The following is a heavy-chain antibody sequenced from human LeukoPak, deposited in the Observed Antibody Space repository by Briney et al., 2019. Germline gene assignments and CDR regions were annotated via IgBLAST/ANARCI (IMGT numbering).Heavy chain of an antibody. J-gene: IGHJ1*01. CDR3: ARARELSGGYFQH. V-gene: IGHV3-66*01. Sequence: GGSLRLSCAASGFTVSSNYMSWVRQAPGKGLEWVSVIYSGGSTYYADSVKGRFTISRDNSKNTLYLQMNSLRAEDTAVYYCARARELSGGYFQHWGQGTLVTVSS. CDR2: IYSGGST. D-gene: IGHD1-26*01. CDR1: GFTVSSNY.